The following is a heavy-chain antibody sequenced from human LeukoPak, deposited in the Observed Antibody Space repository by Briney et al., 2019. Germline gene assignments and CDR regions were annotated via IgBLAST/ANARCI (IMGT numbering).Heavy chain of an antibody. Sequence: GGSLRLSCAASGFTFSSYSMNWVRQAPGKGLEWVSYISSSSSTIYYADSVKGRFTISRDNAKNSLYLQVNSLRAEDTAVYYCARGIAARPEHAFDIWGQGTMVTVSS. CDR1: GFTFSSYS. CDR3: ARGIAARPEHAFDI. CDR2: ISSSSSTI. J-gene: IGHJ3*02. V-gene: IGHV3-48*04. D-gene: IGHD6-6*01.